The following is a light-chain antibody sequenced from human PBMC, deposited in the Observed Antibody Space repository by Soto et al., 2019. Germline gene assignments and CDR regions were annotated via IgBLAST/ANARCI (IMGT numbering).Light chain of an antibody. V-gene: IGKV1-33*01. CDR1: QDITNY. CDR3: QQYDNLFT. J-gene: IGKJ4*01. Sequence: DIPMTQSPSSLSASVGDRVTITCQASQDITNYLNWYQQKPGKAPKPLIYDASNLETGVPSRFSGSGSGTDFTFTISSLQPEDVAIYYCQQYDNLFTFGGGTKVEIK. CDR2: DAS.